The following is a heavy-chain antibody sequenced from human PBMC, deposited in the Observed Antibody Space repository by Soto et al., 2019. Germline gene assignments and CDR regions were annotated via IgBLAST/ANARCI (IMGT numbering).Heavy chain of an antibody. CDR1: GFTFSSYE. CDR3: ARDHKGGYYYYGMDV. J-gene: IGHJ6*02. Sequence: GESLKISCAASGFTFSSYEMNWVRQAPGKGLEWVSYISSSGSTIYYADSVKGRFTISRDNAKNSLYLQMNSLRAEDTAVYYCARDHKGGYYYYGMDVWGQGTTVTVSS. V-gene: IGHV3-48*03. CDR2: ISSSGSTI.